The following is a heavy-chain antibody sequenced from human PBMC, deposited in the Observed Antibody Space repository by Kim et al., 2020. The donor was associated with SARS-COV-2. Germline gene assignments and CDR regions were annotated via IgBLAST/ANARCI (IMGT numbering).Heavy chain of an antibody. D-gene: IGHD5-18*01. V-gene: IGHV3-7*01. Sequence: VDSVKGRFTISRDNAKNSLYLQMNSLRAEDTAVYYCARARGYSYGFTFDYWGQGTLVTVSS. J-gene: IGHJ4*02. CDR3: ARARGYSYGFTFDY.